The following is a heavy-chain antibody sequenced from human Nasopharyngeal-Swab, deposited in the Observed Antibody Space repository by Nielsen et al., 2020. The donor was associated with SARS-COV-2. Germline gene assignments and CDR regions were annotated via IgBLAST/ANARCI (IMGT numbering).Heavy chain of an antibody. CDR3: AKDNYYYESGGYYRIFDY. CDR2: ISNSGGNT. CDR1: GFTFSSFD. D-gene: IGHD3-22*01. Sequence: GGSLRLSCTVSGFTFSSFDMSGVRQAPAKGLVWVSSISNSGGNTYYADSVKGRFTISRDTSKNTLYLQMNSLRAEDTAVYYCAKDNYYYESGGYYRIFDYWGQGTLVTVSS. V-gene: IGHV3-23*01. J-gene: IGHJ4*02.